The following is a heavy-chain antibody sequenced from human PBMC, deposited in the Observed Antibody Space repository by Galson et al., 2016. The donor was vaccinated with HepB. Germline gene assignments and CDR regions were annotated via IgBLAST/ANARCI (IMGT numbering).Heavy chain of an antibody. V-gene: IGHV3-30*18. D-gene: IGHD2-2*01. Sequence: QAPGKGLEWVAFISYDGSNKKYADSVKGRFTISRDNSKKTLYLQMNSLRAEDTAVYYCAKDGRIYCSSASCHDHFHYWGQGTLVTVSS. J-gene: IGHJ4*02. CDR2: ISYDGSNK. CDR3: AKDGRIYCSSASCHDHFHY.